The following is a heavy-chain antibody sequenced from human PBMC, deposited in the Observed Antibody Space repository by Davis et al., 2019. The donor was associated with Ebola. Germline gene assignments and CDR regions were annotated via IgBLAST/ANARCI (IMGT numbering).Heavy chain of an antibody. J-gene: IGHJ4*02. D-gene: IGHD1-26*01. V-gene: IGHV3-30*01. CDR3: ARDTPTQWGGADY. Sequence: FTFSRDNSENTLYLQMNSLRAEDTAVYYCARDTPTQWGGADYWGQGTLVTVSS.